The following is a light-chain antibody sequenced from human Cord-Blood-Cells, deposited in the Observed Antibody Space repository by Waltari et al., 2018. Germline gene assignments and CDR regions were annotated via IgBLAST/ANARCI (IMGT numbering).Light chain of an antibody. CDR2: LGS. Sequence: VTTPSPLFLPVSPGERASLSCRSSQSLLHSNVYNYLDWYLQKPGQSPQLLIYLGSSRASGVPDRFSGSGSGTDFTLKISRVEAEDVGVYYCMQALQTPPTFGEGTKVEIK. CDR3: MQALQTPPT. V-gene: IGKV2-28*01. J-gene: IGKJ1*01. CDR1: QSLLHSNVYNY.